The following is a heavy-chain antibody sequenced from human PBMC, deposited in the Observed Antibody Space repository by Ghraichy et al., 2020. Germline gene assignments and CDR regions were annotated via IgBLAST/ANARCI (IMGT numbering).Heavy chain of an antibody. D-gene: IGHD3-3*01. Sequence: GGSLRLSCAASGFTFSSYSMNWLRQAPGKGLEWVSYITSSSSTIYYADSVKGRFTISRDNAKNSLYLQMNSLRDEDTAVYYCAREWTYYDFWSGQYYYYGMDFWGQGTTVTVSS. CDR2: ITSSSSTI. V-gene: IGHV3-48*02. CDR3: AREWTYYDFWSGQYYYYGMDF. J-gene: IGHJ6*02. CDR1: GFTFSSYS.